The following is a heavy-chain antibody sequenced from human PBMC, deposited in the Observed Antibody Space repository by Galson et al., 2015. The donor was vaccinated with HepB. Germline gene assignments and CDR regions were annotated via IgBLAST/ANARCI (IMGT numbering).Heavy chain of an antibody. Sequence: SLRLSCAASGFIFSDDALSWFRQSPVTALERVGFTRNLAYGGTIEYAAPVEGRFTISRDDSKSISYLQMNSLKPEDTAVYYCARVPIYSNRGYYSDYWGQGALVTVSS. CDR3: ARVPIYSNRGYYSDY. CDR1: GFIFSDDA. D-gene: IGHD4-11*01. V-gene: IGHV3-49*03. CDR2: TRNLAYGGTI. J-gene: IGHJ4*02.